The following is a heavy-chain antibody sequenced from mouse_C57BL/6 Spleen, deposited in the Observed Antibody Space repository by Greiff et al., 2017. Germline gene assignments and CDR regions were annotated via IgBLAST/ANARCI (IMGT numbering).Heavy chain of an antibody. CDR1: GYSFTGYY. CDR2: INPSTGGT. J-gene: IGHJ4*01. D-gene: IGHD1-1*01. CDR3: ASYYGISLGAMDY. V-gene: IGHV1-42*01. Sequence: DVQLQESGPELVKPGASVKISCKASGYSFTGYYMNWVKQSPEKSLEWIGVINPSTGGTTYNQKFKAKATLTVDKSSSTAYMQLKSLTSEDSAVXYCASYYGISLGAMDYWGQGTSAT.